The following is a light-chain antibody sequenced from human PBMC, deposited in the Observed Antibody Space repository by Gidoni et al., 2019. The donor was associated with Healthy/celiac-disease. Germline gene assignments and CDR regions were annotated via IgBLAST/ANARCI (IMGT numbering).Light chain of an antibody. Sequence: DIVMTQSPLSLPVTPGEPASISCRSSQSLLHSNGYNYLDWYLQKPGQSPQLLIYLGSNRASGVPDRFSGSGSGTDFTLKISRVEDEDVGVYYCMQALQFTFGPGTKVDIK. CDR1: QSLLHSNGYNY. CDR3: MQALQFT. J-gene: IGKJ3*01. V-gene: IGKV2-28*01. CDR2: LGS.